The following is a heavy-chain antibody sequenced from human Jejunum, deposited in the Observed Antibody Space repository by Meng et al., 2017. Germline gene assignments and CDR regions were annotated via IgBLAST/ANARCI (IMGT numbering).Heavy chain of an antibody. Sequence: GESLKISCAASGFTFNTYWMSWVRQAPGKGLEWVADISQDEGQKRYVGSVKGRFTISRDNAKNSLYLQMNSLGADDTAIYFCAKFGSGTRTAFDYWGQGTLVTVSS. CDR3: AKFGSGTRTAFDY. V-gene: IGHV3-7*01. CDR1: GFTFNTYW. CDR2: ISQDEGQK. J-gene: IGHJ4*02. D-gene: IGHD3-10*01.